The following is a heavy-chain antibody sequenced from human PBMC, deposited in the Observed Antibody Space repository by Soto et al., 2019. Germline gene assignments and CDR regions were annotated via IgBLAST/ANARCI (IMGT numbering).Heavy chain of an antibody. CDR3: ARGLTTGTIGSWEY. Sequence: QVQLVQSGAEVKKPGASVKVSCKASGYTFTSYDINWVRQATGQGLEWMGWMNPNSGNTGYAQKFQGRVTMTRNTSISTAYMEQRSLRSVDTAVYYCARGLTTGTIGSWEYWGQGTLVTVSS. V-gene: IGHV1-8*01. D-gene: IGHD1-1*01. J-gene: IGHJ4*02. CDR1: GYTFTSYD. CDR2: MNPNSGNT.